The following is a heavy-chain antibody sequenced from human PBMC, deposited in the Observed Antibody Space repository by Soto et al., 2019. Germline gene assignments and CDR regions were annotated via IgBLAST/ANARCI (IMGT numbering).Heavy chain of an antibody. CDR3: AREGYYDSSGYPEGDY. CDR1: VAPTSGGDYS. D-gene: IGHD3-22*01. Sequence: QVQLQESGPGRVKPYQTFSPTCPFPVAPTSGGDYSWGWFRRPPGKGLEGIGYIYYIGGTYYNPSLKSRVTLSVDTSKNQFSLKLSSVAAADTAVFYCAREGYYDSSGYPEGDYWGQGTLVTVSS. V-gene: IGHV4-30-4*01. J-gene: IGHJ4*02. CDR2: IYYIGGT.